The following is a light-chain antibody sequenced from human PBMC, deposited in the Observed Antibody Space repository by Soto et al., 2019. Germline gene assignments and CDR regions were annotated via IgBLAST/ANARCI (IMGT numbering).Light chain of an antibody. J-gene: IGLJ2*01. Sequence: QSVLTQPPSVSGAPGQRVTISGTGSSSNIGAGYDVHWYQRLPGTAPKLLIYGTSNRPSGVPDRFSGSKSGTSASLAITGLQAEDEADYYCQSYDSSLSRVFGGGTKLTVL. CDR1: SSNIGAGYD. CDR3: QSYDSSLSRV. CDR2: GTS. V-gene: IGLV1-40*01.